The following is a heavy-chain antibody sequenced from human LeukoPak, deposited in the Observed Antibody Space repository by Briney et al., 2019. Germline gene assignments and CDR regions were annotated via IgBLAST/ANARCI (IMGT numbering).Heavy chain of an antibody. V-gene: IGHV1-24*01. D-gene: IGHD6-19*01. J-gene: IGHJ6*03. Sequence: ASVKVSCKVPGYTLTELSMHWARQAPGKGLEWMGGFDPEDGETIYAQKFQGRVTMTEDTSSDTAYMELSSLRSEDTAVYYCATKYSSGHYYYYYYMDVWGKGTTVTVSS. CDR3: ATKYSSGHYYYYYYMDV. CDR1: GYTLTELS. CDR2: FDPEDGET.